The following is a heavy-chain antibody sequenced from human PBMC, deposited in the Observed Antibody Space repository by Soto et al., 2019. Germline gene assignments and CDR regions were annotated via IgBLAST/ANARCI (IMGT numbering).Heavy chain of an antibody. Sequence: QVQLVESGGGLVKPGGSLRLSCAASGFTFSDYYMNWIRQAPGKGLEWVSYISSSGTTIYYADSVKGRFTTSRDNAKNSLFLKMNSLRAEDTALYYCARGHSIFYGMDVWGQGTTVTVSS. V-gene: IGHV3-11*01. CDR1: GFTFSDYY. J-gene: IGHJ6*02. CDR3: ARGHSIFYGMDV. D-gene: IGHD2-21*01. CDR2: ISSSGTTI.